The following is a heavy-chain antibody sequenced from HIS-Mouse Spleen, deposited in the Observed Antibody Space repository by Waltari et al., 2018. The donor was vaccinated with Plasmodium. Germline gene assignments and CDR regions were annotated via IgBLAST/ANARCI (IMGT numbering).Heavy chain of an antibody. CDR1: GFTFSSYA. J-gene: IGHJ3*02. V-gene: IGHV3-13*01. Sequence: EVQLVESGGGLVQPGGSLRLSCAASGFTFSSYAVHWVRQATGKGLEWVSAIGTAGDTYYPGSVKGRFTISRENAKNSLYLQMNSLRAGDTAVYYCARGRWNHAFDIWGQGTMVTVSS. CDR3: ARGRWNHAFDI. CDR2: IGTAGDT. D-gene: IGHD1-1*01.